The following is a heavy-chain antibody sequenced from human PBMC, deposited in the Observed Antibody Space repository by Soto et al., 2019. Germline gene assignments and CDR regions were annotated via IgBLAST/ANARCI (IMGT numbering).Heavy chain of an antibody. D-gene: IGHD1-26*01. V-gene: IGHV4-4*07. Sequence: QVQLQESGPGLVKPSETLSLTCTVSGGSISSYYWSWIRQPAGKGLEWIGRIYTSGGTNYNPSLNSRVTMSVDTSKNQFSLELSSVTAADTAVYYCAREGRVSSGSFRPWGQGTLVTVSS. CDR2: IYTSGGT. CDR3: AREGRVSSGSFRP. J-gene: IGHJ5*02. CDR1: GGSISSYY.